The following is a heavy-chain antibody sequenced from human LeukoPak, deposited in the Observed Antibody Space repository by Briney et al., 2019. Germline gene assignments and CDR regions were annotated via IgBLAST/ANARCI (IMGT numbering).Heavy chain of an antibody. CDR3: ARHSGSYDFWSGYPAGYYFDY. D-gene: IGHD3-3*01. V-gene: IGHV4-61*01. Sequence: SETLSLTCTVSGGSVSSNNYQWNWIRQPPGKGLEWIGDIYHSGSTNYNPSLKSRVTISVDTSKNQFSLKLSSVTAADTAVYYCARHSGSYDFWSGYPAGYYFDYWGQGTLVTVSS. J-gene: IGHJ4*02. CDR1: GGSVSSNNYQ. CDR2: IYHSGST.